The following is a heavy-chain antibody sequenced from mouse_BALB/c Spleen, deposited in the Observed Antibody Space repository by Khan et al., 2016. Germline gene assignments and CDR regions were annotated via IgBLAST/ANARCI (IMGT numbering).Heavy chain of an antibody. Sequence: QIQLVQSGPELKKPGETVKISCKASGYTFTNYGMNWVKQAPGKALKWMGWINTYTGEPTYADDFKGRFAFSLETSVTTAYMQINNLKNEDTATYFCARRRGAYWYFDVWGAGTTVTVSS. CDR1: GYTFTNYG. V-gene: IGHV9-3-1*01. CDR3: ARRRGAYWYFDV. CDR2: INTYTGEP. J-gene: IGHJ1*01.